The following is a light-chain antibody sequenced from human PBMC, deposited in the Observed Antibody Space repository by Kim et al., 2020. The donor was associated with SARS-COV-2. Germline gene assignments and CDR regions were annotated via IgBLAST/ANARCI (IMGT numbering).Light chain of an antibody. CDR3: SSYTNTNTRV. CDR2: DVS. V-gene: IGLV2-14*03. Sequence: GQSITSSGTRTSGNVGGYDYSSRYQQHPGNAPKLLIHDVSSRPSGVSDRFSGSKAGITASLTISGLQAEDEADYYCSSYTNTNTRVFGGGTQLTVL. J-gene: IGLJ3*02. CDR1: SGNVGGYDY.